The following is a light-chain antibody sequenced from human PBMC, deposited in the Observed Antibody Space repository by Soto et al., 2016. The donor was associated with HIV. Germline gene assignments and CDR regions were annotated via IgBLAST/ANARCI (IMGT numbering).Light chain of an antibody. CDR2: AAS. CDR3: LQHNTYPRT. V-gene: IGKV1-17*01. J-gene: IGKJ1*01. Sequence: DIQMTQSPSSLSASVGDRVTITCRASQAIRNDLAWYQQKPGKAPKRLIFAASSLQSGVPSRFSGSGSGTEFTLTISSLRAEDFATYYCLQHNTYPRTFGQGPGW. CDR1: QAIRND.